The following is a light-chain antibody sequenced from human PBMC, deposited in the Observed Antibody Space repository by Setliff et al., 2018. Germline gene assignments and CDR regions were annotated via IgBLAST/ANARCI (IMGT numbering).Light chain of an antibody. CDR1: SSDVGYYNY. Sequence: QSVLTQPASVSGSPGQSITISCTGTSSDVGYYNYVSWYQQHPGKAPKLMIYEVGNRPSGVSNRFSGSKSGNTASLTISGLQAEDEADYYCSSYTSRSQVFGTGTKGTVL. CDR3: SSYTSRSQV. J-gene: IGLJ1*01. CDR2: EVG. V-gene: IGLV2-14*01.